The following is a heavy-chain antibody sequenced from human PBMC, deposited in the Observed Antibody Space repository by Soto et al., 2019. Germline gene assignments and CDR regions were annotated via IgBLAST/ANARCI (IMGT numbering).Heavy chain of an antibody. CDR1: GYTFTSYG. J-gene: IGHJ6*02. D-gene: IGHD6-13*01. Sequence: GASVKVSCKASGYTFTSYGISWVRQAPGQGLEWMGWISAYNGNTNYAQKLQGRVTMTTDTSTSTAYMELRSLRSDDTAVYYCARGEYSSSWYGGFVRTDYYYYYGMDVWGQGTTVTVSS. CDR2: ISAYNGNT. V-gene: IGHV1-18*01. CDR3: ARGEYSSSWYGGFVRTDYYYYYGMDV.